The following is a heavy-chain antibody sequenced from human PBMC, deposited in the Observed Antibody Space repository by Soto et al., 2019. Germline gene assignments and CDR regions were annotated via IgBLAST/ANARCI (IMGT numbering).Heavy chain of an antibody. V-gene: IGHV4-61*03. CDR1: GGSVSSETHF. Sequence: PSETLSLTCAVFGGSVSSETHFWSWIRQPPGKGLEWIGYIYHSGITNSNPSLKGRLTISVDKSTNHFPLSLASVTAADTAIYYCAREDMSGTYYFDSWGQGTRVTVSS. D-gene: IGHD1-26*01. CDR2: IYHSGIT. J-gene: IGHJ4*02. CDR3: AREDMSGTYYFDS.